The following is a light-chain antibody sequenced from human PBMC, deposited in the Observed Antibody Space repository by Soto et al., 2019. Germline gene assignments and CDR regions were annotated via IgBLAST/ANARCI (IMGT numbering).Light chain of an antibody. CDR3: QQSYSVPFT. CDR1: ESINTY. Sequence: DMQMTQSPSSLSASVGDIVTITCRASESINTYLNWYQQKPGKAPNLLIYAASSLQSGVPSRFSGGGSGTDFTLTISSLQPEDFATYYCQQSYSVPFTFGPGTRVDIK. J-gene: IGKJ3*01. V-gene: IGKV1-39*01. CDR2: AAS.